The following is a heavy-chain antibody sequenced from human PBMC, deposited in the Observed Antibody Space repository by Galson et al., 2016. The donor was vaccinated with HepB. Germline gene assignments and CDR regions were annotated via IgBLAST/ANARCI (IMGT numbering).Heavy chain of an antibody. Sequence: SLRLSCAASGFTFSSHSMHWARQAPGKGLEWVAVISHDGGNHFYADSVKGRFTISRDNSKNTLYLQMNRLKPDDTAVYFCARGLRWSGSFKIYFYYGMDVWGQGTTVTVSS. D-gene: IGHD3-3*01. V-gene: IGHV3-30*14. CDR3: ARGLRWSGSFKIYFYYGMDV. J-gene: IGHJ6*02. CDR2: ISHDGGNH. CDR1: GFTFSSHS.